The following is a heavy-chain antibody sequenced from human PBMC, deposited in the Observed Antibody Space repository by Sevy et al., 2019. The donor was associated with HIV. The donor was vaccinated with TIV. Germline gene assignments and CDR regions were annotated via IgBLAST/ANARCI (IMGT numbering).Heavy chain of an antibody. J-gene: IGHJ4*02. CDR2: ISLDGRNYK. V-gene: IGHV3-30*14. CDR1: GFTFSDYS. CDR3: ARDRGEILHSAFDA. D-gene: IGHD3-16*01. Sequence: GGSLRLSCAASGFTFSDYSMHWVRQAPGKGLEWVAVISLDGRNYKYNVDSVKGRITTSRDNSKNTLFFQMNSLRAEDSAIYYCARDRGEILHSAFDAWGQGTPVTVSP.